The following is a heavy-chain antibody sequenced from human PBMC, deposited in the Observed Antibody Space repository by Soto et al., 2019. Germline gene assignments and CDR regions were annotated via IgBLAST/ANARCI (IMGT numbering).Heavy chain of an antibody. D-gene: IGHD2-15*01. CDR1: GYTFTSYY. CDR2: INPSGGST. Sequence: ASVKVSCKASGYTFTSYYMHWVRQAPGQGLEWMGIINPSGGSTSYAQKFQGRVTMTRDTSTSTVYMELSSLRSEDTAVYYCARPPKEYCSGGSCGDYWGQGTLVTVSS. CDR3: ARPPKEYCSGGSCGDY. J-gene: IGHJ4*02. V-gene: IGHV1-46*01.